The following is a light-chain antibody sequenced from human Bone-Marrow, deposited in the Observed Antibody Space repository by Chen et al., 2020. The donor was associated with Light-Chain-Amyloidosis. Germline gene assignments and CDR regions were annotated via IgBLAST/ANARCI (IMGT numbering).Light chain of an antibody. V-gene: IGLV2-14*01. CDR3: SSYTITNTLV. J-gene: IGLJ1*01. CDR2: EVT. CDR1: SSDVGGDNH. Sequence: QSALTQPASVSGSPGQSITISCTGTSSDVGGDNHVSWYQQHPDKAPILMIYEVTNRPSCVPARFHGSKSDNTASLTISGLQTEDEADYFCSSYTITNTLVFGSGTRVTVL.